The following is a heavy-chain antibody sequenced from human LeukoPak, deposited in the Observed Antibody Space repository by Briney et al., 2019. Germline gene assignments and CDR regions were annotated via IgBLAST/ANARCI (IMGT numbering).Heavy chain of an antibody. CDR1: GGSISSGSYY. D-gene: IGHD4/OR15-4a*01. CDR2: IYTSGST. J-gene: IGHJ4*02. CDR3: ASADGAYGGNLHYFDY. V-gene: IGHV4-61*02. Sequence: SETLSLTCTVSGGSISSGSYYWSWIRQPAGKGLEWIGRIYTSGSTNYNPSLKSRVTISVDTSKNRFSLKLSSVTAADTAVYYCASADGAYGGNLHYFDYWGQGTLVTVSS.